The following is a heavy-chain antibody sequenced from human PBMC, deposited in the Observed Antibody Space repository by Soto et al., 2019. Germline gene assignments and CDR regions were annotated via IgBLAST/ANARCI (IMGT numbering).Heavy chain of an antibody. CDR1: GGTFSSYA. V-gene: IGHV1-69*12. CDR3: ATSAARNYYYGMDV. J-gene: IGHJ6*02. CDR2: IIPIFGTA. Sequence: QVQLVQSGAEVKKPGSSVKVSCKASGGTFSSYAISWVRQAPGQGLEWMGGIIPIFGTANYAQKFQGRVTITADESTSTAYMELSSLSSEDTAVYYCATSAARNYYYGMDVWGQGTTVTVSS.